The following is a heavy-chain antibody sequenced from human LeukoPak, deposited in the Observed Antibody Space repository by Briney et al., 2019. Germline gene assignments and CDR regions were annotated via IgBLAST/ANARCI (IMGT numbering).Heavy chain of an antibody. CDR2: ISGGGGST. D-gene: IGHD3-22*01. J-gene: IGHJ4*02. CDR3: AKDPYDSSGYYNDY. V-gene: IGHV3-23*01. CDR1: GFTFSSYA. Sequence: GGSLRLSCAASGFTFSSYAMSWVRQAPGKGLEWVSAISGGGGSTYYADSVKGRFTISRDNAKNSLYLQMNSLRAEDTAVYYCAKDPYDSSGYYNDYWGQGTLVTVSS.